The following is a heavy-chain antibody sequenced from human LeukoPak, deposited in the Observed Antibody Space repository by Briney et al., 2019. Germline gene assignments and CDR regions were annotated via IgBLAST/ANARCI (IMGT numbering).Heavy chain of an antibody. Sequence: GGSLRLSCAASGFTFTNYAMGWVRQAPGMGREWVSTFSGSGGSTYYADSVKGRFTISRDNSKNTLYLQMNSLTAEDTAVYYCAKDRNTWSYSSFDYWGQGTLVTVSS. J-gene: IGHJ4*02. CDR3: AKDRNTWSYSSFDY. CDR1: GFTFTNYA. CDR2: FSGSGGST. V-gene: IGHV3-23*01. D-gene: IGHD1-26*01.